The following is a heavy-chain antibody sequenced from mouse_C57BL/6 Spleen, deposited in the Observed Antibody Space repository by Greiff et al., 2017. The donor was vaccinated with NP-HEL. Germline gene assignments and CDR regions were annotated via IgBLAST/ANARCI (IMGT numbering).Heavy chain of an antibody. CDR3: ARIYYSNSPNYYAMDY. Sequence: EVQLQQSGPELVKPGASVKISCKASGYSFTDYNMNWVKQSNGKSLEWIGVINPNYGSTSYNQKFKGKATLTVDKSSSTAYMQLNSLTSEDSAVYYCARIYYSNSPNYYAMDYWGQGTSVTVSS. CDR2: INPNYGST. J-gene: IGHJ4*01. CDR1: GYSFTDYN. V-gene: IGHV1-39*01. D-gene: IGHD2-5*01.